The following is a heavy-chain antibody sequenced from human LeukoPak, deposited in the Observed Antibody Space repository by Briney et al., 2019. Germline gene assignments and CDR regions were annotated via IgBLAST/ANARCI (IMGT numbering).Heavy chain of an antibody. CDR3: ARDGQSSGWYGESILFDY. CDR2: IKEDGSEK. V-gene: IGHV3-7*01. D-gene: IGHD6-19*01. J-gene: IGHJ4*02. Sequence: GGSLRLSCAASGFTFSNYWMSWVRQAPGTGPEWVAHIKEDGSEKYYVDSVKGRFTISRDNAKNSPYLQMNSLRAEDTAVYYCARDGQSSGWYGESILFDYWGQGTLVTVFS. CDR1: GFTFSNYW.